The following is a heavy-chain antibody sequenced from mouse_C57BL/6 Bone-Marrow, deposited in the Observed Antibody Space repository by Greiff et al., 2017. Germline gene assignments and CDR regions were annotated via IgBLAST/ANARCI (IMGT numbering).Heavy chain of an antibody. Sequence: EVMLVESEGGLVQPGSSMKLSCTASGFTFSDYYMAWVRQVPEKGLEWVANINYDGSSTYYLDSLKSRFIISRDNAKNILYLQMSRLKSEDTATYYCARDTYYGSGAFDYWGQGTTLTVSS. V-gene: IGHV5-16*01. D-gene: IGHD1-1*01. CDR1: GFTFSDYY. CDR2: INYDGSST. J-gene: IGHJ2*01. CDR3: ARDTYYGSGAFDY.